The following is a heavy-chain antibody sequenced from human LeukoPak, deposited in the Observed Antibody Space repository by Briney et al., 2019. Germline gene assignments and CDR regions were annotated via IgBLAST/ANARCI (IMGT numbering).Heavy chain of an antibody. J-gene: IGHJ4*02. CDR1: GFSFSTYN. V-gene: IGHV3-30*02. CDR2: MGSDGTTR. Sequence: GVSLRLSCAASGFSFSTYNMHWARQAPGKGLEWLAFMGSDGTTRYYAESVRGRFTTSRDTSKDTVYLQMFSLSPEDTAVYYCARDHMWGFDHWGQGTLVTVPS. D-gene: IGHD1-26*01. CDR3: ARDHMWGFDH.